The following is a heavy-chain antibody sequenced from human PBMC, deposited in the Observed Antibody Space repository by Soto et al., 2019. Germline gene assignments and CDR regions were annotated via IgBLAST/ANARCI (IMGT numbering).Heavy chain of an antibody. CDR1: GGTFSSYA. J-gene: IGHJ4*02. CDR3: ARVVVDCISTSCSFDY. Sequence: QVQLVQSGAEVKKPGSSVKVSRKASGGTFSSYAVSWVRQAPGQGLEWMGGIIPIFGTANYAQEFQGRLTITAHESTSTGYMELSSLRSEDTAVYYCARVVVDCISTSCSFDYWGQGTLVPGAS. D-gene: IGHD2-2*01. V-gene: IGHV1-69*12. CDR2: IIPIFGTA.